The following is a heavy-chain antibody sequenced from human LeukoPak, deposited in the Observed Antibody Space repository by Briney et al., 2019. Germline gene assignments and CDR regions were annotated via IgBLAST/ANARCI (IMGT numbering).Heavy chain of an antibody. D-gene: IGHD3-10*01. CDR3: AKDARGSYYGPYYFDY. V-gene: IGHV3-30*02. CDR2: IQYDGSNK. CDR1: GFTFSNSG. J-gene: IGHJ4*02. Sequence: PGGSLRLSCTASGFTFSNSGMHWVRQAPGKGLEWVAFIQYDGSNKYYADSVKGRFTISRDNSKNTLYLQMNSLRPEDTAVYYCAKDARGSYYGPYYFDYWGQGTLVTVSS.